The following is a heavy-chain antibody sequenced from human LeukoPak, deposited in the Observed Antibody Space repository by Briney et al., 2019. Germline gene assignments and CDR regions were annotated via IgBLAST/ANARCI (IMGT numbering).Heavy chain of an antibody. V-gene: IGHV4-31*03. CDR2: IYYSGST. Sequence: PSETLSLTCTVSGGSISSGGYYWSWIRQHPGKGLEWIGYIYYSGSTYYNPSLKSRVTISVDTSKNQFSLKLSSVTAADTAVYYCARGSSLPSYFDYWGQGTLVTVSS. CDR3: ARGSSLPSYFDY. CDR1: GGSISSGGYY. J-gene: IGHJ4*02. D-gene: IGHD1-26*01.